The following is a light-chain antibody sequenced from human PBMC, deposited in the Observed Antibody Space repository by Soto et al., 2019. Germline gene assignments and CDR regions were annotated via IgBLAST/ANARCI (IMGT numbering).Light chain of an antibody. CDR3: VLYVGSGMV. CDR2: STN. V-gene: IGLV8-61*01. J-gene: IGLJ2*01. Sequence: QTVVTQEPSFSVSPGGTVTLTCGLSSGSVSTSYSPSWYQQTPGQAPRTLIYSTNTRSSGVPDRFSGSILGNKAALTITGAQADDESDYYCVLYVGSGMVFDGGTKLTVL. CDR1: SGSVSTSYS.